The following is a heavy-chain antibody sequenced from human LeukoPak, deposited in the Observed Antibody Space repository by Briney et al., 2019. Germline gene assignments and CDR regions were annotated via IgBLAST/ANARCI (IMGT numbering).Heavy chain of an antibody. CDR2: ISYDGSNK. J-gene: IGHJ5*02. D-gene: IGHD6-13*01. CDR1: GFTFSSYG. V-gene: IGHV3-30*18. Sequence: GRSLRLSCAASGFTFSSYGMQWVRQAPGKGLEWVALISYDGSNKHYADSVKGRFTISRDNSKNTLSLQMNSLRAEDTAVYYCAKDGAGSWFGEATWGQGTLVTVSS. CDR3: AKDGAGSWFGEAT.